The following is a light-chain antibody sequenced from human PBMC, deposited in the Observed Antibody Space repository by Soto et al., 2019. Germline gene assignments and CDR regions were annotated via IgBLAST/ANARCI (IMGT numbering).Light chain of an antibody. J-gene: IGKJ1*01. CDR1: QSVLYSSNNKNY. CDR3: QQYYSNPWT. V-gene: IGKV4-1*01. CDR2: WAS. Sequence: DIVMTQSPDSLAVSLGERATINCKSSQSVLYSSNNKNYLAWYQQKPGQPPKLLIYWASTREFGVPDRFSGSGSGTDFTLTISSLQAEDVAVYYCQQYYSNPWTFGQGTKVEFK.